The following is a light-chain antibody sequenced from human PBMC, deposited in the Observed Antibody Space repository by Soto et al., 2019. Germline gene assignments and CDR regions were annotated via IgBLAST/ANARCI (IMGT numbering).Light chain of an antibody. CDR1: QSISSW. J-gene: IGKJ1*01. V-gene: IGKV1-5*03. CDR3: QQYNNYLWT. Sequence: DIQMTQSTSTLSASVGDRVTITCRASQSISSWLAWYQQKPGKAPKLLIYKASSLGSGVPSRFSGSGSGTEFTLTISSLQPDDFATYYCQQYNNYLWTFGQGTKVEIK. CDR2: KAS.